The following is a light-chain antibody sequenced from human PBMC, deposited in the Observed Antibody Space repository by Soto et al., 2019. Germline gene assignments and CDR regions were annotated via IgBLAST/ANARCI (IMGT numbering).Light chain of an antibody. CDR2: LGS. CDR1: QSLLHSNGYNY. Sequence: DIVMTQSPLSLPVTPGEPASISCRSSQSLLHSNGYNYLDWYLQKPGQSPQLLIYLGSNRASGVPDRFSGSGSGTDFTLKISRVEAEDVGVYCCMQALQTPVTFGGGTNVEIK. V-gene: IGKV2-28*01. CDR3: MQALQTPVT. J-gene: IGKJ4*01.